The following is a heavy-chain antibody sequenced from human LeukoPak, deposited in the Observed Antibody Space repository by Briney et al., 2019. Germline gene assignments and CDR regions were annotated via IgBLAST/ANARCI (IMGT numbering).Heavy chain of an antibody. D-gene: IGHD3-10*01. CDR2: IYYSGAT. CDR1: GGSISSGSYY. Sequence: PSQTLSLTCTVSGGSISSGSYYWSWIRQPAGKGLEWIGFIYYSGATNYNPSLKSRVTISVDTSKNQFSLKLSSVTAADTAVYYCARGREKLWNCFDPWGQGTLVTVSS. V-gene: IGHV4-61*10. J-gene: IGHJ5*02. CDR3: ARGREKLWNCFDP.